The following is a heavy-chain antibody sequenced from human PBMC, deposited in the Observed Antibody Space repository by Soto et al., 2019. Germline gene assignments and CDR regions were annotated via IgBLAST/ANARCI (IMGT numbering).Heavy chain of an antibody. CDR3: ARDYFDRSGLYGMDL. CDR1: GYTFIDYY. CDR2: INPDTDDT. J-gene: IGHJ6*02. Sequence: QLLQSGAEVRKPGASVKVSCKASGYTFIDYYMHWVRQAPGQGLEWMGWINPDTDDTHYAQKFQGRLIMTRDTSINTVYMELSRLTSDHTAVYYCARDYFDRSGLYGMDLWGQGTTVTVSS. D-gene: IGHD3-22*01. V-gene: IGHV1-2*02.